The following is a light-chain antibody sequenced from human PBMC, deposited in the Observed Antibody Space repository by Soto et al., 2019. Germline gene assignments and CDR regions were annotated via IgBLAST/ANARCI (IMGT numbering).Light chain of an antibody. V-gene: IGLV2-14*03. CDR3: CSYTATTTYV. J-gene: IGLJ1*01. CDR1: GNDVGGYTF. Sequence: QSALTQPASVSGSPGQSISLSCTGTGNDVGGYTFVSWYQQHPDKVPKLVIFDVNRRPSGVSDRFSGSKSVNAASLTISGLQAQAEADYYCCSYTATTTYVFGTGTKVTVL. CDR2: DVN.